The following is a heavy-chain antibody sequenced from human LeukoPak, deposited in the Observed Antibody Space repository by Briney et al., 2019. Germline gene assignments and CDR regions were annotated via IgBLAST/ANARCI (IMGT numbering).Heavy chain of an antibody. J-gene: IGHJ4*02. V-gene: IGHV1-3*01. Sequence: GASVKVSCKASGYTFTSYAMHWVRQAPGQRLEWRGWINAGNGNTKYSQKFQGRVTITRDSSASTAYMDLSSLRSEDTAVYYCARDPLDNYDILTGYYTPTFDYWGQGTLVTVSS. CDR1: GYTFTSYA. D-gene: IGHD3-9*01. CDR2: INAGNGNT. CDR3: ARDPLDNYDILTGYYTPTFDY.